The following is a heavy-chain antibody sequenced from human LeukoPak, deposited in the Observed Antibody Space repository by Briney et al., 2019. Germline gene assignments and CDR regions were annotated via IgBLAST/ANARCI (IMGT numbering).Heavy chain of an antibody. CDR3: ARDSPGYYDSSGYHDDAFDI. CDR1: GGTFSSCA. J-gene: IGHJ3*02. CDR2: IIPIFGTA. V-gene: IGHV1-69*01. D-gene: IGHD3-22*01. Sequence: SVKVSCKASGGTFSSCAISWVRQAPGQGLEWMGGIIPIFGTANYAQKFQGRVTITADESTSTAYMELSSLRSEDTAVYYCARDSPGYYDSSGYHDDAFDIWGQGTMVTVSS.